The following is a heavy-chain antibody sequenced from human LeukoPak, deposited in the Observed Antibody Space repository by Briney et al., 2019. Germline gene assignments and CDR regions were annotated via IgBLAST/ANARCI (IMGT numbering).Heavy chain of an antibody. Sequence: GESLKISCEGSGYSFTSYWIGWVRQMPGKGLEWMGIIYPGDSDTRYSPSFQGQVTISADKSISTAYLQWSSLKASDTAMYYCARQTGEYYGSGSYYPYGMGVWGQGTTVTVSS. D-gene: IGHD3-10*01. V-gene: IGHV5-51*01. J-gene: IGHJ6*02. CDR2: IYPGDSDT. CDR3: ARQTGEYYGSGSYYPYGMGV. CDR1: GYSFTSYW.